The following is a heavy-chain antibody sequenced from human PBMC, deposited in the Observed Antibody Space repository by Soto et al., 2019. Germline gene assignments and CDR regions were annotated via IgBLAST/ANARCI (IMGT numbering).Heavy chain of an antibody. D-gene: IGHD2-15*01. CDR2: IYYSGST. CDR1: GGSISSYY. V-gene: IGHV4-59*01. J-gene: IGHJ4*02. Sequence: LSLTCTVSGGSISSYYWSWIRQPPGKGLEWIGDIYYSGSTNYNPSLKSRVTISVDTSKNQFSLKLSSVTAADTAVYYCARGGGNLDYWGEGTMLTVYS. CDR3: ARGGGNLDY.